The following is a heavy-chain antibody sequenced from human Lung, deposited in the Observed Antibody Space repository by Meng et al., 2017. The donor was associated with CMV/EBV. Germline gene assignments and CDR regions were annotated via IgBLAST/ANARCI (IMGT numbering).Heavy chain of an antibody. CDR1: GFSLKNEGLG. CDR2: VYWNDDN. J-gene: IGHJ2*01. CDR3: AHYGDYRFGWYFDL. D-gene: IGHD4-17*01. Sequence: GFSLKNEGLGGGWVRQAPGKAPEWLGLVYWNDDNRYSPSLRNRLTITKDTSKNQAVLTMSNMDPVDTATYYCAHYGDYRFGWYFDLWGRGTPVTVSS. V-gene: IGHV2-5*01.